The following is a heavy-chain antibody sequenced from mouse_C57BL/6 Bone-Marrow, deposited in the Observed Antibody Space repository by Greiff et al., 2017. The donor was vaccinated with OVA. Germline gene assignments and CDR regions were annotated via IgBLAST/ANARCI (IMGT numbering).Heavy chain of an antibody. V-gene: IGHV14-4*01. CDR1: GFNIKDDY. CDR3: ARIYYYGSRGYFDY. Sequence: VQLQQSGAELVRPGASVKLSCTASGFNIKDDYMHWVKQRPEQGLEWIGWIDPENGDTEYASKFQGKATITADTSSNTAYMQLSSLTSEDSAVYYCARIYYYGSRGYFDYWGQGTTLTVSS. D-gene: IGHD1-1*01. CDR2: IDPENGDT. J-gene: IGHJ2*01.